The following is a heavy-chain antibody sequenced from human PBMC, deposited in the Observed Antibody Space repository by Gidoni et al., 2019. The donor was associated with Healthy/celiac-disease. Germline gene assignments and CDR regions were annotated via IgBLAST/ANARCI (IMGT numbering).Heavy chain of an antibody. J-gene: IGHJ4*02. V-gene: IGHV3-23*01. Sequence: EVQLLESGGGLVQPGGSLRLSCAASGFTFCGYSMSWVRRAPGKGLEWVSAISGSGGSTYYADSVKGRFTISRDNSKNTLYLQMNSLRAEDTALYYCAKVMARGWELRPVDYWGQGTLVTVSS. CDR2: ISGSGGST. CDR3: AKVMARGWELRPVDY. D-gene: IGHD1-26*01. CDR1: GFTFCGYS.